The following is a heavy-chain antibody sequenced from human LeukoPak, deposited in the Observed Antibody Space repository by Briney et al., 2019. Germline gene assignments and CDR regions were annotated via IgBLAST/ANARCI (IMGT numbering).Heavy chain of an antibody. CDR1: GLTFSNYA. D-gene: IGHD2-15*01. CDR2: TSGSGGST. J-gene: IGHJ4*02. V-gene: IGHV3-23*01. CDR3: AKALVVVIAPGSYFDF. Sequence: GGSLRLSCAASGLTFSNYAMSWVRRAPGKGLEWVSITSGSGGSTHYADSVKGRFTISRDNSKNTLYLQMDSLRADDTAVYYCAKALVVVIAPGSYFDFWGQGTLVTVSS.